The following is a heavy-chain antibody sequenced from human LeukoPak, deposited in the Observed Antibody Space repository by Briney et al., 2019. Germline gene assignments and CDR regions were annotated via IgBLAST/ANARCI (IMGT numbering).Heavy chain of an antibody. CDR1: GFTFSSYG. D-gene: IGHD5-12*01. V-gene: IGHV3-30*18. CDR3: AKDPGGGYDYYFDY. CDR2: ISYDGSNK. J-gene: IGHJ4*02. Sequence: PGGSLRLSCAASGFTFSSYGMHWVRQAPGKGLEWVAVISYDGSNKYYADSVKGRFTISRDNSKNTLYLQMNSLRAEDTAVYYCAKDPGGGYDYYFDYRGQGTLVTVSS.